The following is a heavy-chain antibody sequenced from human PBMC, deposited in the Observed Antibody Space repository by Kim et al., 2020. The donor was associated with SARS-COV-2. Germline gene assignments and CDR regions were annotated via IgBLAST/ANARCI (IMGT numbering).Heavy chain of an antibody. CDR3: ASDGSGQWLEY. J-gene: IGHJ4*02. CDR2: RNAYNGDT. Sequence: ASVKVSCKAFGYTFISYGFSWVRQAPGQVLEWLGWRNAYNGDTKYAQKFQGRITMTTDTFTSTAYMELRSLTSDDTAVYYCASDGSGQWLEYWGQGTLVAASS. D-gene: IGHD6-19*01. V-gene: IGHV1-18*01. CDR1: GYTFISYG.